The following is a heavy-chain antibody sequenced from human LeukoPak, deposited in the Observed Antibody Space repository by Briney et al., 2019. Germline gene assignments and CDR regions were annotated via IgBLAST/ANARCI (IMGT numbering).Heavy chain of an antibody. CDR3: ARDSLPED. D-gene: IGHD1-14*01. Sequence: GATVKVSCKASGYTFTDYYMHWVRQAPGQGLEWMGWVNPNSGGTNYAQKFQGRVTMTRDTSISTAYMELSRLRSDDTAVYYCARDSLPEDWGQGTLVTVSS. V-gene: IGHV1-2*02. CDR1: GYTFTDYY. CDR2: VNPNSGGT. J-gene: IGHJ4*02.